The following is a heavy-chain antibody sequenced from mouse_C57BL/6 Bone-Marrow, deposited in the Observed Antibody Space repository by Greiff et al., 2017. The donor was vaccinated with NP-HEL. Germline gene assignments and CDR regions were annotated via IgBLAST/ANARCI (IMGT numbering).Heavy chain of an antibody. Sequence: EVQVVESGGGLVQPGESLKLSCESNEYEFPSHDMSWVRKTPEKRLELVAAINSDGGSTKYPDTMEGRFIISRDNTKKTLYLQMSSLRSEDTAVYYCARKSYDYDGYWGQGTTLTVSS. CDR3: ARKSYDYDGY. D-gene: IGHD2-4*01. J-gene: IGHJ2*01. CDR1: EYEFPSHD. V-gene: IGHV5-2*01. CDR2: INSDGGST.